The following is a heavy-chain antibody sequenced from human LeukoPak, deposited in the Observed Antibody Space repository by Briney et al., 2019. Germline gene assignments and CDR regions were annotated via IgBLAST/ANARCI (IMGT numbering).Heavy chain of an antibody. D-gene: IGHD1-14*01. V-gene: IGHV3-21*01. J-gene: IGHJ4*02. CDR1: GFTFSTYS. CDR3: AISDGETTAWYYFDY. Sequence: GGSLRLSCEASGFTFSTYSMSWVRQAPGKGLEWVSSINSGGTSMYYADSMKGRFTISRDNAKNSLYLQMNSLRADDTAIYYCAISDGETTAWYYFDYWGQGTLVTVSS. CDR2: INSGGTSM.